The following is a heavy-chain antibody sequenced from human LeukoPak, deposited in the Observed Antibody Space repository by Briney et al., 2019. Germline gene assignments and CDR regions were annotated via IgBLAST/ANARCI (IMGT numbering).Heavy chain of an antibody. CDR1: GFTFSSYA. J-gene: IGHJ4*02. CDR2: ISGSGGST. D-gene: IGHD2-15*01. CDR3: VTAPTRTYSVY. Sequence: GGSLRLSCAASGFTFSSYAMSWVRQAPGKGLEWVSAISGSGGSTYYADSVKGRFTISRDNAKNSLFLQMNSLRAEDTAVYYCVTAPTRTYSVYWGQGTLVTVSS. V-gene: IGHV3-23*01.